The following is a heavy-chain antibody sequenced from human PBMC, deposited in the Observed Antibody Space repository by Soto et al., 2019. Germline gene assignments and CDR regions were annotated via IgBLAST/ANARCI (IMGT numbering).Heavy chain of an antibody. CDR3: ARGDYGQYDAYNWFDP. J-gene: IGHJ5*02. V-gene: IGHV4-34*02. Sequence: QVRLQQWGAGLVRPSETLSLTCAVYGGSFNNYCWSWIRQPPGKGLEWIGEVCPGGRTNYSPTLKREVRIAVEGSNNQCSLRLTSVTVADTAVYYCARGDYGQYDAYNWFDPWGQGNLVIVAS. CDR1: GGSFNNYC. CDR2: VCPGGRT. D-gene: IGHD3-10*01.